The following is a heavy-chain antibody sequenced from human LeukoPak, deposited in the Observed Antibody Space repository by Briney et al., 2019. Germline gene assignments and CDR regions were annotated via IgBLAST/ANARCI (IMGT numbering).Heavy chain of an antibody. CDR3: EVVIAIRN. Sequence: EASVKVSCKASGYTFTGYYMHWVRQAPGQGLEWMGWINPNSGGTNYAQKFQGRVTMTRDTSISTAYMELSRLRAEDTAVYYCEVVIAIRNWGQGTLVTVSS. D-gene: IGHD2-21*01. J-gene: IGHJ4*02. CDR2: INPNSGGT. CDR1: GYTFTGYY. V-gene: IGHV1-2*02.